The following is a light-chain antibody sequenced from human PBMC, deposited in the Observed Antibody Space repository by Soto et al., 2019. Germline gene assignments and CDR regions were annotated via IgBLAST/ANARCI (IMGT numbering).Light chain of an antibody. CDR3: CSYAGSNTWV. CDR1: SSDVGSSNL. J-gene: IGLJ3*02. Sequence: QYALTQPASVSGSPGQSITISCTGTSSDVGSSNLVSWYQQYPGKAPKLIIYEGSKRPSGLSNRFSGSKSGNTASLTISGLQAEDEDDYYCCSYAGSNTWVFGGGTQLTVL. CDR2: EGS. V-gene: IGLV2-23*01.